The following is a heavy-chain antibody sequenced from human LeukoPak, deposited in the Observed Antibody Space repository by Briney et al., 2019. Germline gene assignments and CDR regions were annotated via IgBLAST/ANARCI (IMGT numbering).Heavy chain of an antibody. D-gene: IGHD6-6*01. CDR2: IYYSGST. Sequence: SETLSLTCTVSGGSISSHYWSWIRQPPGKGLEWIGYIYYSGSTNYNPSLKSRVTISVDTSKNQFSLKLSSVTAADTAVYYCARSSIAARWYFDLWGRGTLVTLSS. CDR1: GGSISSHY. V-gene: IGHV4-59*11. CDR3: ARSSIAARWYFDL. J-gene: IGHJ2*01.